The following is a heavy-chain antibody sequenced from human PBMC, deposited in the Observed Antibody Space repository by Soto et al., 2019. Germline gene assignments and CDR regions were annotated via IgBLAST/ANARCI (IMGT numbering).Heavy chain of an antibody. CDR3: ARRRGIDY. J-gene: IGHJ4*02. CDR2: IKEDGGEK. Sequence: EVQLVESGGGLVQPGGSLRLSCAASGFTFRNYWMSWVRQAPGKGLEWVANIKEDGGEKYYVDSVKGRFTITRDNAKNSLYLQMNSLRAEDTAVYYCARRRGIDYWGQGTLVTVSS. CDR1: GFTFRNYW. V-gene: IGHV3-7*01.